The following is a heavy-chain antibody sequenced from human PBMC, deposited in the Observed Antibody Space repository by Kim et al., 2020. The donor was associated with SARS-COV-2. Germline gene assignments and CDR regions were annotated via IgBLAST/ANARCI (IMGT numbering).Heavy chain of an antibody. J-gene: IGHJ6*02. V-gene: IGHV3-30*18. D-gene: IGHD3-3*01. CDR3: AKDTEGYYDFWGGSNIRLVDDDYSGMDV. Sequence: GGSLRLSCAASGFTFSSYGMHWVRQAPGKGLEWVAVISYDGSNKYYADSVKGRFTISRDNSKNTLYLQMNSLRAEDTAVYYCAKDTEGYYDFWGGSNIRLVDDDYSGMDVWGQGTTVTVSS. CDR2: ISYDGSNK. CDR1: GFTFSSYG.